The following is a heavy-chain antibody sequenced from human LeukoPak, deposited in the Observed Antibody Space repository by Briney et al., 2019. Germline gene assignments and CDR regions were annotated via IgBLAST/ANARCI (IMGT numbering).Heavy chain of an antibody. CDR3: ASLGDYYGSGSHAPFDY. CDR1: GYTFTGYY. J-gene: IGHJ4*02. V-gene: IGHV1-2*02. D-gene: IGHD3-10*01. CDR2: INPNSGGT. Sequence: GASVKVSCKASGYTFTGYYMHWVRQAPGQGLEWMGWINPNSGGTNYAQKFQGRVTMTRDTSISTAYMELTRLRSDDTAVYYCASLGDYYGSGSHAPFDYWGQGTLVTVSS.